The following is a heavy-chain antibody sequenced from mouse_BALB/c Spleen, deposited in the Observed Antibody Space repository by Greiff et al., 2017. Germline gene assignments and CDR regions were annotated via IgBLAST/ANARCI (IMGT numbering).Heavy chain of an antibody. V-gene: IGHV14-1*02. CDR1: GFNIKDYY. CDR3: ARKIDGYPYDAMDY. Sequence: EVKLQESGAELVRPGASVKLSCKASGFNIKDYYMHWVKQRPEQGLEWIGWIDPENGNTIYDPKFQGKASITADTSSNTAYLQLSSLTSEDAAVYYCARKIDGYPYDAMDYWGQGTSVTVSS. D-gene: IGHD2-3*01. CDR2: IDPENGNT. J-gene: IGHJ4*01.